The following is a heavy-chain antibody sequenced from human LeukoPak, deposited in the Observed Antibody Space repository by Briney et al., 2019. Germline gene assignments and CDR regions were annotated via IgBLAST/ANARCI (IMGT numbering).Heavy chain of an antibody. CDR3: ARDIQRITGYSSSWGAFDI. V-gene: IGHV1-46*01. Sequence: ASVKVSCKASGYTFTSYYMHWVRQAPGQGLEWMGIINPSGGSTSYAQKFQGRVTMTRDTSTSTVYMELSSLRPEDTAVYYCARDIQRITGYSSSWGAFDIWGQGTMVTVSS. D-gene: IGHD6-13*01. CDR1: GYTFTSYY. J-gene: IGHJ3*02. CDR2: INPSGGST.